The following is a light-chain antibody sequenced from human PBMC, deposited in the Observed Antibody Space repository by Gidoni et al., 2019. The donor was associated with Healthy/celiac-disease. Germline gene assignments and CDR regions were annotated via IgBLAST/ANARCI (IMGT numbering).Light chain of an antibody. Sequence: DIQMTQSPSTLSASVGDRVTITCRASQSLSSWLAWYQQKPGKAPKLLIYYASSLESGVPSRFSGSGSGTEFTLTISSLQPDDFATYYCQQYNSYPYTFGQGTKLDIK. J-gene: IGKJ2*01. CDR3: QQYNSYPYT. CDR1: QSLSSW. V-gene: IGKV1-5*01. CDR2: YAS.